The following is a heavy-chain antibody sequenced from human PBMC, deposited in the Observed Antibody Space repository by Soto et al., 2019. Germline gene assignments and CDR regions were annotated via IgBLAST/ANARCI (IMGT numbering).Heavy chain of an antibody. V-gene: IGHV3-23*01. CDR1: GFTIGNSA. CDR3: AKGPTAGR. Sequence: EVQLSESGGGLVQPGGSLRLSCAASGFTIGNSAMNWVRQAPGKGLEWVSVISGGSDNTYYADSVKGRFTISRDNSKSTLYLQMNSLRAEDTTIYYCAKGPTAGRWGQGTLVTVPS. J-gene: IGHJ4*02. CDR2: ISGGSDNT.